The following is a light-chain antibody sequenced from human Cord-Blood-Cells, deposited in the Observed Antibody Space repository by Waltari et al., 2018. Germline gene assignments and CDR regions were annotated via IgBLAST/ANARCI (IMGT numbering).Light chain of an antibody. V-gene: IGKV1-39*01. CDR1: QSMSSY. CDR2: AAS. Sequence: IQMTQSPSSLSASVGARLTITCRASQSMSSYLNWYQQKPGKAPKLLIYAASSLQSGVPSRFSGSGSGTDFTLTISSLQPEDFATYYCQQSYSTPYTFGQGTKLEIK. CDR3: QQSYSTPYT. J-gene: IGKJ2*01.